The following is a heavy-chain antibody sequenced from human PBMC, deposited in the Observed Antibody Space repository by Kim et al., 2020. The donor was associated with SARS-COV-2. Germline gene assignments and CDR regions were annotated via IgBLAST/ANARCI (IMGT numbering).Heavy chain of an antibody. D-gene: IGHD3-10*01. CDR3: AKGSFVVGWVYP. CDR1: GFTLDDYA. Sequence: GGSLRLSCAASGFTLDDYAMHWVRQAPGKGLEWVSVICWDSSSIGYADSVKGRFTISRDNAKNSLYLQMNSLRAEDTALYYCAKGSFVVGWVYPWGQGTLVTVSS. CDR2: ICWDSSSI. V-gene: IGHV3-9*01. J-gene: IGHJ5*02.